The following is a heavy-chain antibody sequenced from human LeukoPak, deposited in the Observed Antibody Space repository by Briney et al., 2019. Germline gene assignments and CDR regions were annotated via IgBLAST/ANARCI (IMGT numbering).Heavy chain of an antibody. CDR1: GYTFTGYY. V-gene: IGHV1-2*02. CDR3: ARSPDILTGEKFDY. J-gene: IGHJ4*02. Sequence: ASVKVSCKASGYTFTGYYVHWVRQAPGQGLEWMGWMNPKSGGTNYAQKFEARVTMNRDTSISAAYMELSRLRFDDTAVYYCARSPDILTGEKFDYWGQGTLVTVSS. D-gene: IGHD3-9*01. CDR2: MNPKSGGT.